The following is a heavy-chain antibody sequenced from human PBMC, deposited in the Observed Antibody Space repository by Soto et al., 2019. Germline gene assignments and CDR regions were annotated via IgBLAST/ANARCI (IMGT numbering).Heavy chain of an antibody. D-gene: IGHD3-9*01. CDR3: ARDKPVDCPTHALYYFDY. CDR1: GYTFTSYY. CDR2: INPSGGST. Sequence: QVQLVQSGAEGKKPGASVKVSCKASGYTFTSYYMHWVRQAPGQGLEWMGIINPSGGSTSYAQKFQGRVTMTRDTSTSTVYMELSSLRSEDTAVYYCARDKPVDCPTHALYYFDYWGQGNLVTVSS. J-gene: IGHJ4*02. V-gene: IGHV1-46*01.